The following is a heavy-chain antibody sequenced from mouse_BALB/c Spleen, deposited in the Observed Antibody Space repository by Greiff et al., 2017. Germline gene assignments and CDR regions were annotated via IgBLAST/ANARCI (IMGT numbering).Heavy chain of an antibody. CDR1: GFTFSSYA. CDR2: ISSGGSYT. V-gene: IGHV5-9-4*01. Sequence: DVMLVESGGGLVKPGGSLKLSCAASGFTFSSYAMSWVRQSPEKRLEWVAEISSGGSYTYYPDTVTGRFTISRDNAKNTLYLEMSSLRSEDTAMYYCARVITTGYYFDYWGQGTTLTVSS. D-gene: IGHD2-4*01. J-gene: IGHJ2*01. CDR3: ARVITTGYYFDY.